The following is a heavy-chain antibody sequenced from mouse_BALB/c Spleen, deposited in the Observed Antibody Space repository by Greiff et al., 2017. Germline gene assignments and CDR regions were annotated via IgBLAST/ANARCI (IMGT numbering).Heavy chain of an antibody. Sequence: DVHLVESGGGLVKPGGSLKLSCAASGFTFSSYAMSWVRQTPEKRLEWVASISSGGSTYYPDSVKGRFTISRDNARNILYLQMSSLRSEDTAMYYCARVDNYVAMDYWGQGTSHRLL. V-gene: IGHV5-6-5*01. CDR1: GFTFSSYA. CDR2: ISSGGST. CDR3: ARVDNYVAMDY. D-gene: IGHD1-3*01. J-gene: IGHJ4*01.